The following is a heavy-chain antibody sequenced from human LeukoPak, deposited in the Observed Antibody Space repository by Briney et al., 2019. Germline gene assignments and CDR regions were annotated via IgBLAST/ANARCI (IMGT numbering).Heavy chain of an antibody. Sequence: GGSLRLSCAASGFTFDDYAMHWVRQAPGKGLEWVSGISWNSGSIGYADSVKGRFTISRDNAKNSLYLQMHSLSAEDTAVYYCAKDVKPDSGRDVDYWGQGTLVTVSS. D-gene: IGHD6-19*01. V-gene: IGHV3-9*01. CDR1: GFTFDDYA. CDR3: AKDVKPDSGRDVDY. CDR2: ISWNSGSI. J-gene: IGHJ4*02.